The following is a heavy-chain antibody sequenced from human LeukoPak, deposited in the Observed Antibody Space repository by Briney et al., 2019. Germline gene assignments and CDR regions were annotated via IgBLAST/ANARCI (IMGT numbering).Heavy chain of an antibody. V-gene: IGHV1-46*01. Sequence: ASVKVSCKASGYTFTSYYMHWVRQAPGQGLEGMGIINPSGGSTSYAQKFQGRVTMTRDTSTSTVYMELSSLRSEDTAVYYCARDRVGYNFDYWGQGTLVTVSS. D-gene: IGHD5-24*01. CDR3: ARDRVGYNFDY. CDR2: INPSGGST. J-gene: IGHJ4*02. CDR1: GYTFTSYY.